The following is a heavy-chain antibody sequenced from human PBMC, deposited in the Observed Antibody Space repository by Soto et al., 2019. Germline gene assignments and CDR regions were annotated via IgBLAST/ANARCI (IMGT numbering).Heavy chain of an antibody. D-gene: IGHD3-3*01. CDR2: ISYDGSNK. V-gene: IGHV3-30-3*01. Sequence: QVQLVESGGGVVQPGRSLRLSCAASGFTFSSYAMHWVRQAPGKGLEWVAVISYDGSNKYYADSVKGRFTISRDNSKNTLYLQMNSLRAEDTAVYYCARGWDFWSGYSLGYWGQGTLVTVSS. CDR1: GFTFSSYA. J-gene: IGHJ4*02. CDR3: ARGWDFWSGYSLGY.